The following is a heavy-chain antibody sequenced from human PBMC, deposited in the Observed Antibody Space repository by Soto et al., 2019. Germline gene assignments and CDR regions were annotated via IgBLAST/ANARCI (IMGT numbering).Heavy chain of an antibody. J-gene: IGHJ4*02. CDR1: GGSISSGDYY. CDR3: ARAQGSGFLVS. Sequence: QVQLQESGPGLVKPSQTLSLTCTVSGGSISSGDYYWSWIRQPPGKGLEWTGYIYYSGSTYYNPSLKSRVTISVDTSKNQCSLKLRSVTAADTAVYYCARAQGSGFLVSWGQGTLVTVSS. CDR2: IYYSGST. D-gene: IGHD3-10*01. V-gene: IGHV4-30-4*01.